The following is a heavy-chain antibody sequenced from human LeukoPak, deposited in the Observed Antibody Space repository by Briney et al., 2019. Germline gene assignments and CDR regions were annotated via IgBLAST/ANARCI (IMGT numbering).Heavy chain of an antibody. CDR3: ARDRGQQLVRRVLGDY. V-gene: IGHV1-2*06. D-gene: IGHD6-13*01. CDR2: INPNSGGT. Sequence: ASVKVSCKASGYTFTGYYMHWVRQAPGQGLEWMGRINPNSGGTNYAQKFQGRVTMTRDTSISTAYMELSRLRSDDTAVYYCARDRGQQLVRRVLGDYWGQGTLVTVSS. CDR1: GYTFTGYY. J-gene: IGHJ4*02.